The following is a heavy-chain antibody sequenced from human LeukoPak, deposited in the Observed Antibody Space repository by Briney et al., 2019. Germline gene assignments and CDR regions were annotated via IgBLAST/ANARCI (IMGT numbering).Heavy chain of an antibody. D-gene: IGHD3-3*01. V-gene: IGHV3-53*04. CDR1: GFTVSSNY. J-gene: IGHJ4*02. CDR2: IYSGGST. Sequence: GGSLRLSCAASGFTVSSNYMSWVRQAPGKGLEWVSVIYSGGSTYYADSVKGRFTISRHNSKNTLYLQMNSLRAEDTAVYYCARGKDHDFWNPFDHWGQGTLVTVSS. CDR3: ARGKDHDFWNPFDH.